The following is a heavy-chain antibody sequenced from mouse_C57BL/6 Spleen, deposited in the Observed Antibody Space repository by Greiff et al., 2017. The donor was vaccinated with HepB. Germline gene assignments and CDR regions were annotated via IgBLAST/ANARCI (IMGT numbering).Heavy chain of an antibody. CDR2: INPNNGGT. Sequence: EVQLQQSGPELVKPGASVKIPCKASGYTFTDYNMDWVKQSHGKSLEWIGDINPNNGGTIYNQKFKGKATLTVDKSSSTAYMELRSLTSEDTAVYYCARSEDYYGSSYVWYFDVWGTGTTVTVSS. J-gene: IGHJ1*03. D-gene: IGHD1-1*01. CDR1: GYTFTDYN. CDR3: ARSEDYYGSSYVWYFDV. V-gene: IGHV1-18*01.